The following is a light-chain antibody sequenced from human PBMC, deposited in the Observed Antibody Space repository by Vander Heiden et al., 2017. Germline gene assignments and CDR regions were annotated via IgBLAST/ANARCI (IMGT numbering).Light chain of an antibody. Sequence: DIQMTQAPSSLSASVGDRVTSRGRAGQSISIYAASSVQSGVPSRFSDSGSRTDFTLTISRLLPEDFATYYSRQRYSAPLTFGGGTKVDIK. CDR3: RQRYSAPLT. V-gene: IGKV1-39*01. CDR2: AAS. J-gene: IGKJ4*01. CDR1: QSIS.